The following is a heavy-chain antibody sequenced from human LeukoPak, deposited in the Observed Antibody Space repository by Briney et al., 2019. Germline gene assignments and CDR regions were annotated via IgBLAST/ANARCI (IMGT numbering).Heavy chain of an antibody. D-gene: IGHD2-15*01. CDR3: AIEVRSGGSTRDWFDP. J-gene: IGHJ5*02. CDR1: GYTFTSYG. V-gene: IGHV1-18*01. Sequence: GASVKVSRKASGYTFTSYGISWVRQAPGQGLEWVGWVCAYNGNTNYAQKLQGRVTMTTDTSTSTAYMELRSLRSDDTAVYYCAIEVRSGGSTRDWFDPWGQGTLVTVSS. CDR2: VCAYNGNT.